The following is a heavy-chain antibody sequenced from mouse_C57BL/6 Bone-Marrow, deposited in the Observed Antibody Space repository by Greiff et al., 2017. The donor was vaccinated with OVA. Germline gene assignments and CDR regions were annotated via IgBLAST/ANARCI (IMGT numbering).Heavy chain of an antibody. V-gene: IGHV1-42*01. CDR2: INPSTGGT. J-gene: IGHJ3*01. CDR3: ARGGTSPFAY. Sequence: VQLQQSGPELVKPGASVQISCKASGYSFTGYYMNWVKQSPEKSLEWIGEINPSTGGTNYNQKFKAKATLTVDKSSSTAYMQLKSLTSEDSAVYYCARGGTSPFAYWGQGTLVTVSA. D-gene: IGHD4-1*01. CDR1: GYSFTGYY.